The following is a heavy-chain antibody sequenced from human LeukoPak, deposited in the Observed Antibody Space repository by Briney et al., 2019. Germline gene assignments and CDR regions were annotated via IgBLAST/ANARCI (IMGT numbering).Heavy chain of an antibody. J-gene: IGHJ4*02. CDR1: GFTFSSYG. D-gene: IGHD3-10*01. CDR3: AKFGGSGSGGLSHFDY. CDR2: IWYDGSNK. V-gene: IGHV3-30*02. Sequence: GGSLRLSCAASGFTFSSYGMHWVRQAPGKGLEWVAVIWYDGSNKYYADSVKGRFTISRDNSKNTLYLQMNSLRAEDTAVYYCAKFGGSGSGGLSHFDYWGQGTLVTVSS.